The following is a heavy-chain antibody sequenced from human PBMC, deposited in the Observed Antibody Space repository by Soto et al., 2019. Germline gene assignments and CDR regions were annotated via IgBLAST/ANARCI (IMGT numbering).Heavy chain of an antibody. V-gene: IGHV4-31*03. CDR1: GGSISSGGYY. J-gene: IGHJ3*02. CDR3: ARDRPSDGVRGEYSFDI. CDR2: IYYSGST. Sequence: QVQLQESGPGLVKPSQTLSLTCTVSGGSISSGGYYWSWIRQHPGKGLESIGYIYYSGSTYYNPSLKSRVTISVDTSKNQFSLKMSSVTAADTAVYYCARDRPSDGVRGEYSFDIWGQGTMVTVSS. D-gene: IGHD3-10*01.